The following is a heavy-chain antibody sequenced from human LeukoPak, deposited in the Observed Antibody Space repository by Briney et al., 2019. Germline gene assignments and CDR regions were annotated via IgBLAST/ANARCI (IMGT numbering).Heavy chain of an antibody. J-gene: IGHJ4*02. V-gene: IGHV3-21*01. D-gene: IGHD5-12*01. Sequence: GGSLRLSCAASGFTFSSYSMNWVRQAPGKELEWVSSISSSSSYIYYADSVKGRFTISRDNAKNSLYLQMNSLRAEDTAVYYCARAYSGYDFDYWGQGTLVTVSS. CDR3: ARAYSGYDFDY. CDR1: GFTFSSYS. CDR2: ISSSSSYI.